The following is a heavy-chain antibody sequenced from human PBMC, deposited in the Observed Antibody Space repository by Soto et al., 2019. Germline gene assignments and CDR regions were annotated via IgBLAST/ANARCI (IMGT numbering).Heavy chain of an antibody. CDR2: IKSKTDGGTT. V-gene: IGHV3-15*07. Sequence: PGGSLRLSCAASGFTFSNAWMNWVRQAPGKGLEWVGRIKSKTDGGTTDYAAPVKGRFTISRDDSKNTLYLQMNSLKTEDTAVYYCTTDRPWSNYDYVWGSYRYTEVDYWGQGTLVTVSS. D-gene: IGHD3-16*02. CDR1: GFTFSNAW. CDR3: TTDRPWSNYDYVWGSYRYTEVDY. J-gene: IGHJ4*02.